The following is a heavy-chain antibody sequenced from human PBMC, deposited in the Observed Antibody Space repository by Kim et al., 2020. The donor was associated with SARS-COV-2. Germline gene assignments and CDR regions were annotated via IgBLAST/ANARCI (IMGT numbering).Heavy chain of an antibody. V-gene: IGHV3-7*03. CDR3: ARYCGGDCYSPHVAFDI. CDR2: IIQDGGEK. J-gene: IGHJ3*02. Sequence: GGSLRLSCAASGFTFSGYWMTWVRQAPGKGLEWVANIIQDGGEKYYVDSVRGRFTISRDNAKNSLYLQMNNLRAEDTAVYYCARYCGGDCYSPHVAFDIWGQGTMVTVSS. CDR1: GFTFSGYW. D-gene: IGHD2-21*01.